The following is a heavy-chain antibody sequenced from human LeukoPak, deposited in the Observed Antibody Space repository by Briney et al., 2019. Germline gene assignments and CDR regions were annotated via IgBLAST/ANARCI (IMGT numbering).Heavy chain of an antibody. CDR1: GGSISSSSYY. Sequence: PSETLSLTCTVSGGSISSSSYYWGWIRQPPGKGLEWIGSIYYSGSTYYNPSLKSRVTISVDTSKNQFSLKLSSVTAADTAVYYCARRLYSGVVADYYWYFDLWGRGTLVTVSS. D-gene: IGHD3-22*01. J-gene: IGHJ2*01. V-gene: IGHV4-39*07. CDR3: ARRLYSGVVADYYWYFDL. CDR2: IYYSGST.